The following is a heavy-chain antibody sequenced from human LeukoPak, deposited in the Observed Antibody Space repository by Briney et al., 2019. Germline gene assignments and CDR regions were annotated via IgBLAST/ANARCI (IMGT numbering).Heavy chain of an antibody. V-gene: IGHV1-2*02. D-gene: IGHD1-26*01. CDR3: ANIGSGSTVYFDY. Sequence: ASVKVSCKASGYTFTSYDINWVRQATGQGLEWMGWINPNSGGTNYAQKFQGRVTMTRDTSISTAYMELSRLRSDDAAVYYCANIGSGSTVYFDYWGQGTLVTVSS. J-gene: IGHJ4*02. CDR1: GYTFTSYD. CDR2: INPNSGGT.